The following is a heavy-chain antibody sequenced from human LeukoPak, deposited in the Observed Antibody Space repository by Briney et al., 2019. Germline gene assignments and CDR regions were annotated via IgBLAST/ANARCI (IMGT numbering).Heavy chain of an antibody. D-gene: IGHD3-16*02. Sequence: GGSLRLSCAASEFTFSSYAMQWVRQAPGKGLEWLSYISGSGGSTYYADSVKGRFTISRDNSKNTLYLQMNSLRAEDTALYYCAKRVGSYHFDSWGQGTLVTVSS. J-gene: IGHJ4*02. V-gene: IGHV3-23*01. CDR1: EFTFSSYA. CDR2: ISGSGGST. CDR3: AKRVGSYHFDS.